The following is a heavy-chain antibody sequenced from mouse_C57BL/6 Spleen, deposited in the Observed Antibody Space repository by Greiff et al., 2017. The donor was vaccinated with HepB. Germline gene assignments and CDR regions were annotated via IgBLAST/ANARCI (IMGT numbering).Heavy chain of an antibody. CDR1: GYSITSGYY. D-gene: IGHD2-3*01. Sequence: ESGPGLVKPSQSLSLTCSVTGYSITSGYYWNWIRQFPGNKLEWMGYISYDGSNNYNPSLKNRISITRDTSKNQFFLKLNSVTTEDTATYYCARDRDGLFDYWGQGTTLTVSS. J-gene: IGHJ2*01. CDR2: ISYDGSN. CDR3: ARDRDGLFDY. V-gene: IGHV3-6*01.